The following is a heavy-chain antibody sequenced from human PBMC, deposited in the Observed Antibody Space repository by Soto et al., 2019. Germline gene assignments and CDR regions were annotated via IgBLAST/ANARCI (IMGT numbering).Heavy chain of an antibody. CDR3: ARADYRDAFDY. D-gene: IGHD3-10*01. CDR2: INSDGSST. Sequence: VGSVRLSCAASGFTFSSYWMHRVRQAPGKGLVWVSRINSDGSSTSYADSVKGRFTISRDNAKNTLYLQMNSLRAEDTAVYYYARADYRDAFDYWGQGTLVTVSS. CDR1: GFTFSSYW. V-gene: IGHV3-74*01. J-gene: IGHJ4*02.